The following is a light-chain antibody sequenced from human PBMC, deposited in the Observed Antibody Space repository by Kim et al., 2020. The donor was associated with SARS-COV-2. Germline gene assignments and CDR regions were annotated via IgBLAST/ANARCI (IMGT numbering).Light chain of an antibody. V-gene: IGKV1-NL1*01. J-gene: IGKJ1*01. CDR2: SAS. CDR3: QQYYTTLGA. Sequence: DIQMTQSPSSLSASVGDRVTITCRASQGISSSLAWYQQKPGKAPTLLLYSASKLESGVPSRFSGSGSGTDYTLTINSLQPEDFVTYYCQQYYTTLGAFGLGTKVDI. CDR1: QGISSS.